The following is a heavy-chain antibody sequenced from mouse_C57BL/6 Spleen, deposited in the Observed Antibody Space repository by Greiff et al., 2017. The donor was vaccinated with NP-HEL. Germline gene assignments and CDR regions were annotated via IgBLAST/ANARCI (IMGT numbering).Heavy chain of an antibody. V-gene: IGHV5-9-1*02. CDR3: TRGITTVVATRDAMDY. D-gene: IGHD1-1*01. CDR2: ISSGGDYI. Sequence: VQLKESGEGLVKPGGSLKLSCAASGFTFSSYAMSWVRQTPEKRLEWVAYISSGGDYIYYADTVKGRFTISRDNARNTLYLQMSSLKSEDTAMYYCTRGITTVVATRDAMDYWGQGTSVTVSS. J-gene: IGHJ4*01. CDR1: GFTFSSYA.